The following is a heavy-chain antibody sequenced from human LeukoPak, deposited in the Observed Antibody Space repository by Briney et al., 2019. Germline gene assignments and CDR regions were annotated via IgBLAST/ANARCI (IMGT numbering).Heavy chain of an antibody. CDR1: GGSISSSSYY. D-gene: IGHD5-18*01. J-gene: IGHJ5*02. CDR3: ARGYGFDP. Sequence: SETLSLTCTVSGGSISSSSYYWGWIRQPPGKGLEWIGSIYYSGSTYYNPSLKSRVTISVDTSKNQFSLKLSSVTAADTAVYYCARGYGFDPWGQGTLVTVSS. V-gene: IGHV4-39*01. CDR2: IYYSGST.